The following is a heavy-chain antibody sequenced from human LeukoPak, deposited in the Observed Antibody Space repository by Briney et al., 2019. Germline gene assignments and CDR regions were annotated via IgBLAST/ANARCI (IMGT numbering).Heavy chain of an antibody. Sequence: GGSLRLSCAASGFTFSSYSMNWVRQAPGKGLEWVSYISSSSSAIYYADSVKGRFTISRDNAENSLYLQMNSLRAEDTAVYFCARIRPGNYFDYWGREPWSPSPQ. CDR3: ARIRPGNYFDY. CDR2: ISSSSSAI. CDR1: GFTFSSYS. J-gene: IGHJ4*02. D-gene: IGHD6-6*01. V-gene: IGHV3-48*04.